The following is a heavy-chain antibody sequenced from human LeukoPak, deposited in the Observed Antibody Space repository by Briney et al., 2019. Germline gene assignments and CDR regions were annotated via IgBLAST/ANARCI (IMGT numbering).Heavy chain of an antibody. CDR1: GGSISSYY. V-gene: IGHV4-59*08. Sequence: PSETLSLTCTVSGGSISSYYWSWIRQPPGKGLEWIGYIYYSGSTNYNPSLKSRVTISVDTSKSQFSLKLSSVTAADTAVYYCARQRAAGANYDYWGQGTLVTVSS. J-gene: IGHJ4*02. CDR3: ARQRAAGANYDY. CDR2: IYYSGST. D-gene: IGHD6-13*01.